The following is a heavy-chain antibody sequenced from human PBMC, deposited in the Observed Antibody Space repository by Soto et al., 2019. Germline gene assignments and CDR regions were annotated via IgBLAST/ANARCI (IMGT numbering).Heavy chain of an antibody. J-gene: IGHJ5*02. CDR3: ARDIAVAVVDP. D-gene: IGHD6-19*01. CDR2: IKQDGSEK. Sequence: VQLVESGGGLVQPGGSLRLSCVASEFTFSSYWMSWVRQAPGKGLEWVANIKQDGSEKYYVDSVKGRFTISRDNAKNSLYLQMNSLRAEDTAVYYCARDIAVAVVDPWGQGTLVIVSS. CDR1: EFTFSSYW. V-gene: IGHV3-7*03.